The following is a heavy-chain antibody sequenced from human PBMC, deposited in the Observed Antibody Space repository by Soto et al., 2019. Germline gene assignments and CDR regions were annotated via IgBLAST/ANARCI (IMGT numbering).Heavy chain of an antibody. Sequence: SETLSLTSTVSGGSISSSGYYWGWIRQPPGKGLEWIGSIYYSGSTYYNPSLKSRVTISVDTSKNQFSLKLSSVTAADTAVYYCARHTPAISISDHWGQGTLVTVSS. CDR2: IYYSGST. D-gene: IGHD2-15*01. J-gene: IGHJ4*02. CDR3: ARHTPAISISDH. V-gene: IGHV4-39*01. CDR1: GGSISSSGYY.